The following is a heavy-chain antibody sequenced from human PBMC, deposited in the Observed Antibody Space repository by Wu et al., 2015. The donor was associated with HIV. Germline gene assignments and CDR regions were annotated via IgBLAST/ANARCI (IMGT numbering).Heavy chain of an antibody. CDR2: MNPNSGNT. CDR3: ARDLGRNYGDYWFDS. V-gene: IGHV1-8*01. D-gene: IGHD4-17*01. J-gene: IGHJ5*01. CDR1: GYTFINYD. Sequence: QVQLVQSGAEVKKPGASVKVSCKASGYTFINYDINWVRQATGQGPEWMGWMNPNSGNTAYAQKFQGRVTFTRNISISTAYMEVSSLRSEDTAVYYCARDLGRNYGDYWFDSWGQGTLVTVSS.